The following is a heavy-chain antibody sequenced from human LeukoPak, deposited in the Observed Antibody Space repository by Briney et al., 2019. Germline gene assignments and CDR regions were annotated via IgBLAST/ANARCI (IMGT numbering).Heavy chain of an antibody. CDR3: ARDCSGGSCYSSHSYYGMDV. V-gene: IGHV4-59*01. CDR1: GGSISTYY. D-gene: IGHD2-15*01. Sequence: SETLSLTCTISGGSISTYYWSWIWQPPGKGLEWIGYIYYSGSTNYNPSLKSRVTISVDTSKNQFSLKLSSVTAADTAVYYCARDCSGGSCYSSHSYYGMDVWGQGTTVTVSS. J-gene: IGHJ6*02. CDR2: IYYSGST.